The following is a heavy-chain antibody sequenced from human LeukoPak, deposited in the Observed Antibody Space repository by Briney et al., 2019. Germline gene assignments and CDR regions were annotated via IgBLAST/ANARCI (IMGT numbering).Heavy chain of an antibody. CDR3: ATQTYYYDSSGYYSFGY. Sequence: SVRVSCKASGGTFSSYAISWVRQAPGQGLEWMGGIIPIFGTANYAQKFQGRVTITTDESTSTAYMELSSLRSEDTAVYYCATQTYYYDSSGYYSFGYWGQGTLVTVSS. D-gene: IGHD3-22*01. CDR2: IIPIFGTA. J-gene: IGHJ4*02. CDR1: GGTFSSYA. V-gene: IGHV1-69*05.